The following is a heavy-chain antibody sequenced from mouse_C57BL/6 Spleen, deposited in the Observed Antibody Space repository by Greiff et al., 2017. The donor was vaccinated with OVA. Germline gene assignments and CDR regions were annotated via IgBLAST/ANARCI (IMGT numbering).Heavy chain of an antibody. D-gene: IGHD1-1*01. CDR2: IHPNSGST. CDR3: ANPADYYGSSYWYFDV. V-gene: IGHV1-64*01. CDR1: GYTFTSYW. J-gene: IGHJ1*03. Sequence: QVQLQQPGAELVKPGASVKLSCKASGYTFTSYWMHWVKQRPGQGLEWIGMIHPNSGSTNYNEKFKSKATLTVDKSSSTAYMQLSSLTSEDSAVYYCANPADYYGSSYWYFDVWGTGTTVTVSS.